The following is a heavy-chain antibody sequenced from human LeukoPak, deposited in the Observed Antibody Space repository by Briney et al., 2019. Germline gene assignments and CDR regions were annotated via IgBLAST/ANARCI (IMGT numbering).Heavy chain of an antibody. CDR3: GRVEMASVKDY. CDR2: INPNSGGT. V-gene: IGHV1-2*02. Sequence: ASVKVSCKASGYTFTGHYMHWVRQAPGQGLEWMGWINPNSGGTNYAQKFQGRVTMTRDTSISTAYMELRSLRSDDTAVYYCGRVEMASVKDYWGQGTLLTVSS. CDR1: GYTFTGHY. J-gene: IGHJ4*02. D-gene: IGHD5-24*01.